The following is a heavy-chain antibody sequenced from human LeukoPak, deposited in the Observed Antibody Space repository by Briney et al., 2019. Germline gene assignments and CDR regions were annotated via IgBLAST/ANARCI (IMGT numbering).Heavy chain of an antibody. J-gene: IGHJ4*02. CDR2: LYNNGRT. CDR1: GGSINNYY. V-gene: IGHV4-59*01. D-gene: IGHD4-17*01. Sequence: TSETLSLTCTVSGGSINNYYWSWIRQPPGKGLEYIGYLYNNGRTHYNPSLRSRVTISVATSKNQFSLNLSSVTAADTAVYYCARTSGTVTPFDYWGQGTLVTVSS. CDR3: ARTSGTVTPFDY.